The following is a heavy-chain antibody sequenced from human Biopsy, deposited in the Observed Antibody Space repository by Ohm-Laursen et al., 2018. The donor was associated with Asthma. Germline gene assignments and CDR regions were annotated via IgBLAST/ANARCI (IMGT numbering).Heavy chain of an antibody. J-gene: IGHJ6*02. CDR2: ITPTSGGT. D-gene: IGHD7-27*01. Sequence: ASVKVSCKASGYSFTDYHLHWVRQAPGQGLEWMGRITPTSGGTTYAQKFQGRVTMTRDRSISTAYMELNRLRSDDTAVYYCARGSKIGRPRLVFNWVRTDYYYSLDVWGQGTTVTVSS. V-gene: IGHV1-2*06. CDR3: ARGSKIGRPRLVFNWVRTDYYYSLDV. CDR1: GYSFTDYH.